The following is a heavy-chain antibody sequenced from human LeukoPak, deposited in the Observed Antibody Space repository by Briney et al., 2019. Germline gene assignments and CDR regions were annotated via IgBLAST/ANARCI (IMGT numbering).Heavy chain of an antibody. D-gene: IGHD4-17*01. CDR3: AGAGGDYSHYYYSYGMDGMDV. V-gene: IGHV1-18*01. Sequence: ASVNVSCKASVYSFTSSGISWVRQAPRQGLEWKGWINAYHGNTKYSQQFQGRVTMTTDASTSTAFPVLRSLRSDAAAALYYAGAGGDYSHYYYSYGMDGMDVWGQGTTVTVSS. CDR1: VYSFTSSG. J-gene: IGHJ6*02. CDR2: INAYHGNT.